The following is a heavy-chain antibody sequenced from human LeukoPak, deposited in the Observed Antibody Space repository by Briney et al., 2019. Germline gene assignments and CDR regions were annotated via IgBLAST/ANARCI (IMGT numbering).Heavy chain of an antibody. CDR3: ARGHGNYYDSNGSYFDY. D-gene: IGHD3-22*01. V-gene: IGHV4-34*01. CDR1: GGSFSGYY. CDR2: INHSGST. J-gene: IGHJ4*02. Sequence: SETLSLTCAVYGGSFSGYYWSWIRQPPGKGLEWIGEINHSGSTNYNPSLKSRVTISVDTSKNQFSLKLSSVTAADTAVYYCARGHGNYYDSNGSYFDYWAREPWSPSPQ.